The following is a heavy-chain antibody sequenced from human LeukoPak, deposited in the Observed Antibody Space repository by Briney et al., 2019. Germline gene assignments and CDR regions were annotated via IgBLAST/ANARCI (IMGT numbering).Heavy chain of an antibody. CDR1: GGTFSSYA. CDR3: ARGPTYYYDSSGQFDY. D-gene: IGHD3-22*01. Sequence: SVNVSCKASGGTFSSYAISWVRQAPGQGLEWMGGIIPIFGTANYAQKFQGRVTITADESTSTVYMELSSLRSEDTAVYYCARGPTYYYDSSGQFDYWGQGTLVTVSS. V-gene: IGHV1-69*01. J-gene: IGHJ4*02. CDR2: IIPIFGTA.